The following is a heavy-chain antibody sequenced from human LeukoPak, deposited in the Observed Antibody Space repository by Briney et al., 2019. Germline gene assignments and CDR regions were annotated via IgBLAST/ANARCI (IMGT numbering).Heavy chain of an antibody. CDR2: ISYDGSNK. CDR3: AKDFAVRSLEWLYDAFDI. V-gene: IGHV3-30*18. Sequence: GGSPRLSCAASGFTFSSYGMHWVRQAPGKGLEWVAVISYDGSNKYYADSVKGRFTISRDNSKNTLYLQMNSLRAEDTAVYYCAKDFAVRSLEWLYDAFDIWGQGTVVTVSS. J-gene: IGHJ3*02. CDR1: GFTFSSYG. D-gene: IGHD3-3*01.